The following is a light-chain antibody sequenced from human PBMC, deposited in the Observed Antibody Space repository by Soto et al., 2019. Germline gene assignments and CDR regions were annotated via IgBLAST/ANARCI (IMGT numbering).Light chain of an antibody. CDR3: QPYNSNPLT. V-gene: IGKV1-5*03. CDR2: KAY. J-gene: IGKJ4*01. Sequence: DIQMTQSPSTLSASVGDRVTITCRASQSVSTWLAWYQQKPGKVPKLLIYKAYSLESGVPSRFNGSGSGTEFTLTISSRQPDDFATYYCQPYNSNPLTFGGGTKVAIK. CDR1: QSVSTW.